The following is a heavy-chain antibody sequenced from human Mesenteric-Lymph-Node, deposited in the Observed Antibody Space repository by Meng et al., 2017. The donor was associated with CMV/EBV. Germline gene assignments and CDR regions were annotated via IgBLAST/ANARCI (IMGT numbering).Heavy chain of an antibody. D-gene: IGHD3-10*01. CDR2: INPSGGST. Sequence: ASVKVSCKASGYTFTTYYMHWVRQAPGQGLEWMGIINPSGGSTRYAQKFQGRVTMTRDTSTSTVYMELSSLRSEDTDVYYCARDPSITGSGSYNWFDPWGQGTLVTVSS. V-gene: IGHV1-46*01. J-gene: IGHJ5*02. CDR3: ARDPSITGSGSYNWFDP. CDR1: GYTFTTYY.